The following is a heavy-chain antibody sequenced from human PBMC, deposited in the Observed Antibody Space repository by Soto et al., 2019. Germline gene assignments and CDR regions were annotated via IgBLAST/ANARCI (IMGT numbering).Heavy chain of an antibody. CDR2: IYSGGNT. CDR1: GFTVSSNY. Sequence: GGSLRLSCAASGFTVSSNYMNWVRQAPGKGLEWVSIIYSGGNTNYAQKFQGRVTMTTDTSTSTAYVELRSLNSDDTAVYYCAREARDYGYYYGMDVWGQGTTVTVSS. V-gene: IGHV3-53*05. CDR3: AREARDYGYYYGMDV. J-gene: IGHJ6*02. D-gene: IGHD4-17*01.